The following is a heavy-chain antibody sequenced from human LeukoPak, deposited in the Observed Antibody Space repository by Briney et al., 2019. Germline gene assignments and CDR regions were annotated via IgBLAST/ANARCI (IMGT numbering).Heavy chain of an antibody. Sequence: GGSLRLSCAASGFTFSSYAMSWVRQAPGKGLEWVSAISGSGGSTYYADSVKGRFTISRDNSKNTLYLQMNSLRAEDTAVYYCARDLDYGSGSYYELSFDPWGEGTLVTVSS. CDR3: ARDLDYGSGSYYELSFDP. V-gene: IGHV3-23*01. J-gene: IGHJ5*02. D-gene: IGHD3-10*01. CDR2: ISGSGGST. CDR1: GFTFSSYA.